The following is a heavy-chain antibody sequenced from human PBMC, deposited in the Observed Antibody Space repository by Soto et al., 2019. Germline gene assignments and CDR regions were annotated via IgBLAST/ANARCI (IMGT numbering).Heavy chain of an antibody. D-gene: IGHD2-8*02. J-gene: IGHJ4*02. V-gene: IGHV4-31*03. CDR1: GGSISSGGYY. Sequence: PSETLSLTCTVSGGSISSGGYYWSWIRQHPGKGLEWIGCIYYSGSTYYNPSLKSRVTISVDTSKNQFSLNLTSVTAADTAVYYCARDKITGLFDYWGQGTLVTVSS. CDR3: ARDKITGLFDY. CDR2: IYYSGST.